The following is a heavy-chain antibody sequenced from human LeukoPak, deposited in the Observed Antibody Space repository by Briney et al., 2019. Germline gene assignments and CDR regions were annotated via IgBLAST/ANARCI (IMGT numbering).Heavy chain of an antibody. CDR1: GFTFSSYG. V-gene: IGHV3-30*03. J-gene: IGHJ4*02. CDR2: ISYDGSNK. D-gene: IGHD1-26*01. CDR3: AGDNPRDIVGAEDPARGYFDY. Sequence: GGSLRLSCAASGFTFSSYGMHWVRQAPGKGLEWVAVISYDGSNKYYADSVKGRFTISRDNSKNTLYLQMNSLRAEDTAVYYCAGDNPRDIVGAEDPARGYFDYWGQGTLVTVSS.